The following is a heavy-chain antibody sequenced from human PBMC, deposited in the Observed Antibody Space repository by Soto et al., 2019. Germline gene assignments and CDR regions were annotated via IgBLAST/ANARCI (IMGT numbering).Heavy chain of an antibody. CDR3: ARDLVVAATVHY. CDR1: GYTFTSYG. J-gene: IGHJ4*02. CDR2: ISAYNGNT. V-gene: IGHV1-18*01. D-gene: IGHD2-15*01. Sequence: QVQLLQSGAEVKKPGASVKVSCKASGYTFTSYGISWVRQAPGQGLEWMGWISAYNGNTNYAQKLKGRVTITTDTSTSTAYRELRRLRSDDTAVYYCARDLVVAATVHYWGQGTLVTVSS.